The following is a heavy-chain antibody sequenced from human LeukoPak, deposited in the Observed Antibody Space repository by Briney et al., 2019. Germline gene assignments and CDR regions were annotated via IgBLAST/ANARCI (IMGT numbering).Heavy chain of an antibody. J-gene: IGHJ4*02. CDR1: GYTFTSYA. D-gene: IGHD3-16*02. V-gene: IGHV7-4-1*02. Sequence: ASVKVSCKASGYTFTSYAMNWVRQAPGQGLEWMGWINTNTGNPTYAQGFTGRFVFSLDTSVSTAYLQISSLKAEDTAVYYCARQSPGKLSKWGYFDYWGQGTLVTVSS. CDR3: ARQSPGKLSKWGYFDY. CDR2: INTNTGNP.